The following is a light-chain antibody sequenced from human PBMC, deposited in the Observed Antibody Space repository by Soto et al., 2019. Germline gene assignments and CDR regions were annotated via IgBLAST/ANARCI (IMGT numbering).Light chain of an antibody. V-gene: IGLV2-14*01. CDR3: SSYSISTAYL. CDR2: EVS. J-gene: IGLJ1*01. Sequence: QSALTQPASVSGSPGQSITISCTGTSSDVGGYDYVSWYQLHPGKAPKLMVFEVSNRPSGVSYRFSGSKSGNTASLTISGLQAEDEADYFCSSYSISTAYLFGTGTKLTVX. CDR1: SSDVGGYDY.